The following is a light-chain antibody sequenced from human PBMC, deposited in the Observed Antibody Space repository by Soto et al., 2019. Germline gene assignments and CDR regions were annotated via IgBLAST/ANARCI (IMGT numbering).Light chain of an antibody. Sequence: DIQMTQSPSTLSASIGDKVTITCRATQSISSWLAWYQHKPGEAPKLLIYDASDLETGVPLRFSGRGSETEFTLTINGLQPDDYETYYCQQYNSFPRTFGQGTKVDIK. CDR2: DAS. V-gene: IGKV1-5*01. J-gene: IGKJ1*01. CDR3: QQYNSFPRT. CDR1: QSISSW.